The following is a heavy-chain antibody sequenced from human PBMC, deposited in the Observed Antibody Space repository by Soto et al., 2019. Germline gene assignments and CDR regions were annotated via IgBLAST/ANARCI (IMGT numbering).Heavy chain of an antibody. CDR3: AKDISTQTGAFDI. CDR1: GFTFDDYA. J-gene: IGHJ3*02. V-gene: IGHV3-43D*04. Sequence: HPGGSLRLSCAASGFTFDDYAMHWVRQAPGKGLEWVSLISWDGGSTYYADSVKGRFTIPRDNSKNSLYLQMNSLRAEDTALYYCAKDISTQTGAFDIWGQGTMVTVSS. D-gene: IGHD2-15*01. CDR2: ISWDGGST.